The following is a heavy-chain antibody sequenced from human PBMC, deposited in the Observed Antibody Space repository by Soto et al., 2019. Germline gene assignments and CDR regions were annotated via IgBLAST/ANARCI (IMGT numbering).Heavy chain of an antibody. V-gene: IGHV3-53*01. CDR2: IYSGGST. D-gene: IGHD3-22*01. CDR1: GFTLSSND. Sequence: EVQLVESGGGLIQPGGSLRLSCAASGFTLSSNDMNWVRQAPGKGLEWVSLIYSGGSTYYADSVKVRCTISRDNSKNTLYLQMSSLRAEDTAVYYCATRPLLPGAPWGQGTMVTVSS. J-gene: IGHJ3*01. CDR3: ATRPLLPGAP.